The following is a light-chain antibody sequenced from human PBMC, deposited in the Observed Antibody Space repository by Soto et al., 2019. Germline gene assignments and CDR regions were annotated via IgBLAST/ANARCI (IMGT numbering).Light chain of an antibody. Sequence: QSALTQPASVSGSPGQSITISCTGTSSDVGGYNFVSWYQQHPGKAPKLMIHDVSNRPSGVSDRFSGSKSGNTASLTISGLQAEDEADYYCSSYTINTTQLFGGGTKLTVL. CDR3: SSYTINTTQL. CDR1: SSDVGGYNF. V-gene: IGLV2-14*01. J-gene: IGLJ2*01. CDR2: DVS.